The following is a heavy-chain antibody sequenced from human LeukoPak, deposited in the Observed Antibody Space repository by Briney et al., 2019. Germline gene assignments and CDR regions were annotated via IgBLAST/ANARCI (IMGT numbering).Heavy chain of an antibody. Sequence: PGGSLRLSCAASGFTFSSYWMSWVRQAPGKGLEWVANIKQDGSEEYYVDSVRGRFTISRDNAKNSLYLQMNSLRAEDTAVYYCAGDSPPERPFDYWGQGTLVTVSS. CDR2: IKQDGSEE. V-gene: IGHV3-7*01. J-gene: IGHJ4*02. CDR1: GFTFSSYW. CDR3: AGDSPPERPFDY. D-gene: IGHD1-14*01.